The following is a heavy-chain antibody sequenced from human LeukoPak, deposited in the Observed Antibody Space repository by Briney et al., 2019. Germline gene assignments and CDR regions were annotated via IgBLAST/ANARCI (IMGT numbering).Heavy chain of an antibody. CDR2: MNPNTGDT. J-gene: IGHJ4*02. CDR3: TRGSLSGRPRDY. V-gene: IGHV1-8*01. D-gene: IGHD1-26*01. Sequence: ASVRVSCKASGYTFDGYDSNWVRQATGQGLEWMGWMNPNTGDTDYAQKVQCRVTITRNTSIDTAYMELRGLKSEDTAVYYCTRGSLSGRPRDYWGQGPLVTVSS. CDR1: GYTFDGYD.